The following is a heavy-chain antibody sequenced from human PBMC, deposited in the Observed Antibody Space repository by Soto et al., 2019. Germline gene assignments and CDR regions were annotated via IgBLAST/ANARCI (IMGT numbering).Heavy chain of an antibody. CDR2: INAGNGNT. V-gene: IGHV1-3*01. D-gene: IGHD2-2*01. J-gene: IGHJ5*02. CDR3: ARWVVPFSTLDP. CDR1: GYTFTSYA. Sequence: GASVKVSFKASGYTFTSYAMHWLRQAPGQRLEWMGWINAGNGNTKYSQKFQGRVTITRDTSASTAYMELSSLRSEDTAVYYCARWVVPFSTLDPWGQGTLVTVSS.